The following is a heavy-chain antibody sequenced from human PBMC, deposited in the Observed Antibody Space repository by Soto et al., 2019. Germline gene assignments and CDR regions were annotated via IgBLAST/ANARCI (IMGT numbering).Heavy chain of an antibody. J-gene: IGHJ4*02. CDR2: INYSGNT. V-gene: IGHV4-39*01. Sequence: QLQLQESGPGLVKPSETLSLTCTVSGGSISSRSYDWAWIRQPPGKGLEWIGSINYSGNTYYNPSLKSXXTXPXXMSKSQISLKLNSVTAADTAVYYCARRMSGTYSDYWGQGTLVTVFS. CDR1: GGSISSRSYD. CDR3: ARRMSGTYSDY. D-gene: IGHD1-26*01.